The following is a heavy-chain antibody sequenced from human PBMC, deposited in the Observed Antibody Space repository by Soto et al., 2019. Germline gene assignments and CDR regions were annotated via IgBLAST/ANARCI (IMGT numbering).Heavy chain of an antibody. D-gene: IGHD3-10*01. J-gene: IGHJ4*02. CDR2: ISWSSGSI. V-gene: IGHV3-9*01. CDR1: GFTFDDYA. Sequence: PGGSLRLSCAASGFTFDDYAMHWVRQAPGKGLEWVSGISWSSGSIGYADSVKGRFTISRDNAKNSLYLQMNSLRAEDTALYYCAKSSHYGSGGFDYWGQGTLVTVSS. CDR3: AKSSHYGSGGFDY.